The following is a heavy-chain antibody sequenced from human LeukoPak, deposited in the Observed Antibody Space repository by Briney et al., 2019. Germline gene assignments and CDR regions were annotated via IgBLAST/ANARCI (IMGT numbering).Heavy chain of an antibody. CDR1: GGTFSSYA. CDR2: IIPIFGTA. J-gene: IGHJ5*02. Sequence: SVKVSCKASGGTFSSYAISWVRQAPGQGLEWMGGIIPIFGTANYAQKFQGRVTITADKSTSTAYMELSSLRSEDTAVYYCARADSSGYYNWFDPWGQGTLVTVSS. V-gene: IGHV1-69*06. D-gene: IGHD3-22*01. CDR3: ARADSSGYYNWFDP.